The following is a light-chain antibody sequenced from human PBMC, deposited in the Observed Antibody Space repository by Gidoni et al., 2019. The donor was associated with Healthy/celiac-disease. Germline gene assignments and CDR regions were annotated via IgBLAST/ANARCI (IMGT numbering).Light chain of an antibody. CDR2: AAS. CDR1: QSISSY. J-gene: IGKJ2*01. V-gene: IGKV1-39*01. Sequence: DIQMTQSPSSLSASVGDRVTITCRASQSISSYLNWNQQKPGKAPKLLIYAASSLQSGVPSRFSGSGSGTDFTLTISSLQPEDFATYYCQQSYSTPHYTFGQGTKLEIK. CDR3: QQSYSTPHYT.